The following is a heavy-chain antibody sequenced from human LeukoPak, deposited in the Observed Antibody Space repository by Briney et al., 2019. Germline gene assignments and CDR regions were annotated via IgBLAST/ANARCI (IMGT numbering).Heavy chain of an antibody. D-gene: IGHD3-10*01. CDR1: GFTFSDYY. J-gene: IGHJ4*02. V-gene: IGHV3-11*01. CDR2: ISSGASTI. Sequence: GGSLRLSCAASGFTFSDYYMSWIRQAPGRGLEWVSYISSGASTIYYGDSVKGRFTISRDNAKSSVYLQMNSLRAEDTAVYYCARSSSGKLYYFDYWGQGTLVTVSS. CDR3: ARSSSGKLYYFDY.